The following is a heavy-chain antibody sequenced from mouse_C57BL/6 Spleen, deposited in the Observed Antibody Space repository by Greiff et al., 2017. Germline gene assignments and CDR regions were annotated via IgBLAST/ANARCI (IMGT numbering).Heavy chain of an antibody. CDR3: ARHGGGYYGSYWYFDV. J-gene: IGHJ1*03. CDR1: EYEFPSHD. Sequence: DVMLVESGGGLVQPGESLKLSCESNEYEFPSHDMSWVRKTPEKRLELVAAINSDGGSTYYPDTMERRFIISRDNTKKTLYLQMSSLRSEDTALYYCARHGGGYYGSYWYFDVWGTGTTGTVSS. CDR2: INSDGGST. D-gene: IGHD1-1*01. V-gene: IGHV5-2*01.